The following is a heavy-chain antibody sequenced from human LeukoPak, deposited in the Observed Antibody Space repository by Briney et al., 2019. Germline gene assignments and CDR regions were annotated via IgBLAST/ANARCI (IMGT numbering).Heavy chain of an antibody. J-gene: IGHJ4*02. CDR3: ATFPLPYVEMATIYAAASFDY. D-gene: IGHD5-24*01. CDR2: VDPKDGEA. CDR1: GYTFTYYY. Sequence: ASVKVSCKASGYTFTYYYMHWVQHRHATGLELMGHVDPKDGEAIYAEKCQGRLTITAGTSTDTAYMELSSLRPEDTAVYYCATFPLPYVEMATIYAAASFDYWGQGTLVTVSS. V-gene: IGHV1-69-2*01.